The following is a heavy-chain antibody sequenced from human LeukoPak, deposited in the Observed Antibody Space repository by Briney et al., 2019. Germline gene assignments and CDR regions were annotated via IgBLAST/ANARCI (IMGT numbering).Heavy chain of an antibody. V-gene: IGHV3-30*02. CDR2: MWYDGRNK. D-gene: IGHD3-10*01. Sequence: PGGSLRLSCAASGFTLSSFGMVWVRQAPGKGLEWVTLMWYDGRNKYYADSVKGRFTISRDNSKNTLYLQMNSLRAEDTAVYYCAKWRGSPPIDYWGQGTLVTVSS. J-gene: IGHJ4*02. CDR3: AKWRGSPPIDY. CDR1: GFTLSSFG.